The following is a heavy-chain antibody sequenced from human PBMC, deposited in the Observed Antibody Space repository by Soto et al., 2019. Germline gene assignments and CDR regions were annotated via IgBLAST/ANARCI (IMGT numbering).Heavy chain of an antibody. CDR1: GFTFDDYA. Sequence: GGSLRLSCAASGFTFDDYAMHWVRQAPGKGLEWVSGISWNSGSIGYAESVKGGFTISRDNAKNSLFLQMNSLTAEDTALYYCAKVTEVPAATNYYYYYMDVWGKGTTVTVSS. J-gene: IGHJ6*03. V-gene: IGHV3-9*01. CDR3: AKVTEVPAATNYYYYYMDV. D-gene: IGHD2-2*01. CDR2: ISWNSGSI.